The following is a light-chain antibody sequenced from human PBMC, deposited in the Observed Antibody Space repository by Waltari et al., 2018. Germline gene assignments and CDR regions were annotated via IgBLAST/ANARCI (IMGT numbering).Light chain of an antibody. CDR1: QTIKSSH. Sequence: ESVLTQSPGTLSLCPEERVTLSFRASQTIKSSHLAWYQQKAGQAPSLHIYGASSRATGIPDRCSGGGSGTDFTLTINRLQPEDFAVYHCQQYGSSPYTVGQGTKLAIK. V-gene: IGKV3-20*01. CDR2: GAS. J-gene: IGKJ2*01. CDR3: QQYGSSPYT.